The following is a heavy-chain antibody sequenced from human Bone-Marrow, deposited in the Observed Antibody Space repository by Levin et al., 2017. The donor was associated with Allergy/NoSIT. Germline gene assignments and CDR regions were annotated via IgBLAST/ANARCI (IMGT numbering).Heavy chain of an antibody. CDR3: SSAPGFSDY. Sequence: GGSLRLSCEASGFTVSTNYMAWVRQAPGKGLEWVSVIFSGGSTYYADSVKGRFTISRDNSKNTLYLQMNSLIVEDTAIYYCSSAPGFSDYWGQGTQVTVSS. CDR1: GFTVSTNY. V-gene: IGHV3-66*01. J-gene: IGHJ4*02. CDR2: IFSGGST.